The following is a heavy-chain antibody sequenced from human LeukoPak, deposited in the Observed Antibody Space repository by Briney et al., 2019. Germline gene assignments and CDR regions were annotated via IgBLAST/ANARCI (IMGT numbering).Heavy chain of an antibody. Sequence: GASVKVSCKVSGYTLTELSMHWVRQAPGKGLEWMGGFDPEDGETIYAQKFQGRVTMTEDTSTDTAYMELSSLRSEDTAVYYCAIRLPQTSNYRFDYWGQGTLVTVSS. CDR1: GYTLTELS. V-gene: IGHV1-24*01. D-gene: IGHD4-11*01. J-gene: IGHJ4*02. CDR3: AIRLPQTSNYRFDY. CDR2: FDPEDGET.